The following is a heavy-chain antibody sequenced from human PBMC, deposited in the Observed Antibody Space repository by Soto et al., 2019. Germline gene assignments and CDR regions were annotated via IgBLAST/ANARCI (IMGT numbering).Heavy chain of an antibody. CDR2: IYSGGNT. D-gene: IGHD5-18*01. V-gene: IGHV3-53*01. Sequence: EVQLVESGGGLIQRGGSLRLSCAASGFSVSSNYMSWVRQAPGKGLEWVSVIYSGGNTHYADSVKGRFTISRDNSKNTLHLQMNSLRAEDTAVYYCARDSTWIPYYHYGMDVWGQGTTVTVSS. CDR3: ARDSTWIPYYHYGMDV. J-gene: IGHJ6*02. CDR1: GFSVSSNY.